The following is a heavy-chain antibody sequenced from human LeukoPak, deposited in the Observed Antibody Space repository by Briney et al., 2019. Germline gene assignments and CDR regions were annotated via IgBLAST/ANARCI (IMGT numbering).Heavy chain of an antibody. J-gene: IGHJ6*02. D-gene: IGHD2-15*01. V-gene: IGHV3-53*01. Sequence: GGSLRLSCAASGFTVSSNYVSWVRQAPGKGLEWVSVIYSGGSTYYADSVKGRFTISRDNSKNTLYLQMNSLRAEDTAVYYCARHYCSGGSCYHYYYGMDVWGQGTTVTISS. CDR3: ARHYCSGGSCYHYYYGMDV. CDR2: IYSGGST. CDR1: GFTVSSNY.